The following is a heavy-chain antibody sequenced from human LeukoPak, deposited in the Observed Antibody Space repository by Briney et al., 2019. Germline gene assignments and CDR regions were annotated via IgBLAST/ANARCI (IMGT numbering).Heavy chain of an antibody. D-gene: IGHD2-2*01. Sequence: SETLSLTCTVSGGSISSSSYYWGWIRQPPGKGLEWIGRIDFSGSTYYNPSLKSRVTISVDTSKNQFSLKLSSVTAADTAVYYCARTYHIVVVPAAKTGVAFDIWGQGTMVTVSS. J-gene: IGHJ3*02. CDR2: IDFSGST. V-gene: IGHV4-39*07. CDR3: ARTYHIVVVPAAKTGVAFDI. CDR1: GGSISSSSYY.